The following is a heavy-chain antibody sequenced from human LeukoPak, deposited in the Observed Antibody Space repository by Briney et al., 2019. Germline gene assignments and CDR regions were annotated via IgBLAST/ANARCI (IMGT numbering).Heavy chain of an antibody. CDR1: GYTFTGYY. V-gene: IGHV1-2*02. D-gene: IGHD6-6*01. CDR3: ARDGPVPYSSSPDYYYMDV. Sequence: EASVKVSCKASGYTFTGYYMHWVRQAPGQGLEWMGWINPNSGGTNYAQKFQGRVTMTRDTSISTAYMELSRLRSDDTAVYYRARDGPVPYSSSPDYYYMDVWGKGTTVTVSS. CDR2: INPNSGGT. J-gene: IGHJ6*03.